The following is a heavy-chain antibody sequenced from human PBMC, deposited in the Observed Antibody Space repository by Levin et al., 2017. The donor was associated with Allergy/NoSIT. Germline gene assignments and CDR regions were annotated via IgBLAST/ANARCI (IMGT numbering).Heavy chain of an antibody. V-gene: IGHV5-51*01. CDR1: GYGFANYG. CDR2: IYPGDSDT. J-gene: IGHJ4*02. CDR3: ARRGQGDF. Sequence: ASVKVSCKGSGYGFANYGIAWVRQRPGKGLEWMGIIYPGDSDTKYSPSFQGQVTISADKSISTAYLQWSSLKASDTAMYYCARRGQGDFWGQGTLVSVSP.